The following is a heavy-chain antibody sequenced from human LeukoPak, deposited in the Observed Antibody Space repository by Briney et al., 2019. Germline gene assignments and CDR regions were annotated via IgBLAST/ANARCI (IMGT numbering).Heavy chain of an antibody. V-gene: IGHV1-2*02. CDR2: INPNSGGT. Sequence: ASVKVSCKASGYTFTGYYMHWVRQAPGQGLEWMGWINPNSGGTNYAQKFQGRVTMTRDTSISTAYMELSRLRSDDTAVYYCARASTSGYDWSGYDYWGQGTLVTVSS. CDR3: ARASTSGYDWSGYDY. J-gene: IGHJ4*02. D-gene: IGHD5-12*01. CDR1: GYTFTGYY.